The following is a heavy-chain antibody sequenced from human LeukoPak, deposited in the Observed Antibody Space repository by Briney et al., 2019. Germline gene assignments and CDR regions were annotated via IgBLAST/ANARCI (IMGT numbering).Heavy chain of an antibody. V-gene: IGHV3-23*01. CDR3: AKNMGATDYYFDY. Sequence: GGSLRLSCTVSGFTLSSYEMSWIRQAPGKGLEWVSSIDYSGGSTYYADSVKGRFTISRDNSKNTLYLQMNSLRAEDTAVYYCAKNMGATDYYFDYWGQGTLVTVSS. J-gene: IGHJ4*02. CDR2: IDYSGGST. CDR1: GFTLSSYE. D-gene: IGHD1-26*01.